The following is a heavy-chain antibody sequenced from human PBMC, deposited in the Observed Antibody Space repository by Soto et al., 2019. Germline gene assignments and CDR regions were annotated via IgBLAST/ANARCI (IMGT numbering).Heavy chain of an antibody. Sequence: EVQLVESGGRLVQPGGSLRLSCAASGFTFSSYWMHWVRQVPGKGLVWVSRISDDGSSTSYAESVRGRFIISRDKAKNTLYLQLNSLRAEDTAVYYCARGTVRDHDFGDHWGQGTVVAVSS. CDR1: GFTFSSYW. D-gene: IGHD4-17*01. V-gene: IGHV3-74*01. CDR3: ARGTVRDHDFGDH. J-gene: IGHJ4*02. CDR2: ISDDGSST.